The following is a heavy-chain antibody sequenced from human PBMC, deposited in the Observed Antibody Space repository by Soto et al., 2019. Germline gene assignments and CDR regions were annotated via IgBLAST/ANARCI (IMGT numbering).Heavy chain of an antibody. CDR1: GFTLKNYS. V-gene: IGHV3-21*06. J-gene: IGHJ5*02. Sequence: DVQLVESGGGLVKPGGSLRLSCAASGFTLKNYSMTWVRQAPGKGLEWVSSISSNSNYKYYADSLKVRFTISRDNAKNALDLQMSSLRAEDTAVYFCARARSTTWSGKTRGWFGPWGRGTLVTVAS. D-gene: IGHD2-2*01. CDR3: ARARSTTWSGKTRGWFGP. CDR2: ISSNSNYK.